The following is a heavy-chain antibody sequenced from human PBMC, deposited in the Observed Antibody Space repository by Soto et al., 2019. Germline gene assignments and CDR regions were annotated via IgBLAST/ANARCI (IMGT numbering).Heavy chain of an antibody. V-gene: IGHV1-46*01. CDR2: INPSGGST. J-gene: IGHJ6*02. CDR1: GYTFTSYY. Sequence: ASVKVSCKASGYTFTSYYMHWVRQAPGQGLEWMGIINPSGGSTSYAQKFQGRVTMTRDTSTSTVYMELSSLRSEDTAVYYCASDRTLDGYYYVYGMDVWGQGTTVTVSS. D-gene: IGHD1-1*01. CDR3: ASDRTLDGYYYVYGMDV.